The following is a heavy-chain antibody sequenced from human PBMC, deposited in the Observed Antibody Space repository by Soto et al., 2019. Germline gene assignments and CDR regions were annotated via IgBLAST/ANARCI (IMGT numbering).Heavy chain of an antibody. D-gene: IGHD4-17*01. Sequence: GGSLRLSCAASGFTVSSNFMSWVRQAPGKGLEWVSVIYSGGSTFYADSVKGRFSISRDNSKNTLYLQMNSLRAEDTVVYYCARDDTVTNPYYYGMDVWGQGTTVTVSS. J-gene: IGHJ6*02. CDR1: GFTVSSNF. V-gene: IGHV3-66*01. CDR2: IYSGGST. CDR3: ARDDTVTNPYYYGMDV.